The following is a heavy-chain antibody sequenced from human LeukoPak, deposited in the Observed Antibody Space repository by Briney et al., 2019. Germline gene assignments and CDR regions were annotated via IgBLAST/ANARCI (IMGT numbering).Heavy chain of an antibody. CDR2: ISSSSSYK. Sequence: GGSLRLSCAAPGFTFSDYSFNWVRQAPGKGLEWVSSISSSSSYKYYADSLKGRFTISRDNAKNSLYLQVNSLGAEDTAVYYCARINDIDNSYHLDFWGHGTLVTVSS. D-gene: IGHD2-15*01. CDR3: ARINDIDNSYHLDF. CDR1: GFTFSDYS. J-gene: IGHJ4*01. V-gene: IGHV3-21*01.